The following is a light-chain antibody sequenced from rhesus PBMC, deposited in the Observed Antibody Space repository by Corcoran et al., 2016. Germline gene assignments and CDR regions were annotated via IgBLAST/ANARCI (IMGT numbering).Light chain of an antibody. J-gene: IGKJ4*01. CDR1: QSLSNS. V-gene: IGKV1S9*01. Sequence: DIQMTQSPSSLSASVGDRVTITCQASQSLSNSLNWYQQKLGKIPKLLIYRASSLQSGIPSRVSGSGARTDFTLSISSLQPEDFATYYCRQGYSYPLTFGGGTKVELK. CDR3: RQGYSYPLT. CDR2: RAS.